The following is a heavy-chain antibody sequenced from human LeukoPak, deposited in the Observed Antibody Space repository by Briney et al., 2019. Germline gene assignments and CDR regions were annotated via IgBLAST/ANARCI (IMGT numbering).Heavy chain of an antibody. J-gene: IGHJ6*02. CDR3: AVDQWLVRDYYYGMDV. CDR1: GFTFGSYS. V-gene: IGHV3-21*01. Sequence: GGSLRLSCAASGFTFGSYSMNWVRQAPGKGLEWVSSISSSSSYIYYADSVKGRFTISRDNAKNSLYLQMNSLRAEDTAVYYCAVDQWLVRDYYYGMDVWGQGTTVTVSS. CDR2: ISSSSSYI. D-gene: IGHD6-19*01.